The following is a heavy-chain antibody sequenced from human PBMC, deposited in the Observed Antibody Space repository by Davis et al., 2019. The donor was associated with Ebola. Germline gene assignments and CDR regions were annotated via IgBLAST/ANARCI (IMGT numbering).Heavy chain of an antibody. CDR3: AREVPGAGHLDY. V-gene: IGHV4-59*01. Sequence: GSLRLSCTVSGGSISSYYWSWIRQPPGKGLEWIGYIHYSGSTNYNPSLKSRVTMSVDTSRNQFSLKLNSVTAADTAVYFCAREVPGAGHLDYWGQGILVTVSS. J-gene: IGHJ4*02. CDR1: GGSISSYY. CDR2: IHYSGST. D-gene: IGHD6-13*01.